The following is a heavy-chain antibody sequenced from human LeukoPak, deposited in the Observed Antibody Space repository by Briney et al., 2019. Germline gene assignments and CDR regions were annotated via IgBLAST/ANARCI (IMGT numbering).Heavy chain of an antibody. D-gene: IGHD3-3*01. CDR3: AKDRTLSSPYYDFWSGYYKDYYFDY. CDR1: GFSFSSYA. Sequence: GGSLRLSCAASGFSFSSYAMSWVRPAPGKGLEWVSAISGSGGSTYYADSVKGRFTISRDNSKNTLYLQMNSLRAEDTAVYYCAKDRTLSSPYYDFWSGYYKDYYFDYWGQGTLVTVSS. J-gene: IGHJ4*02. V-gene: IGHV3-23*01. CDR2: ISGSGGST.